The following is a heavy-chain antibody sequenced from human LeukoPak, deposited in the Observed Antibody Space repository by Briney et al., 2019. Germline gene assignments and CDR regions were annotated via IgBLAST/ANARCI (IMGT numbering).Heavy chain of an antibody. CDR3: ARGGDCSSTSCSLWDY. D-gene: IGHD2-2*01. J-gene: IGHJ4*02. Sequence: GGSLRLSCAASGFTLSSYAMSWVRQAPGKGLEWVSAISVSGDTYHADSVKGRITISRDSSKNTLYLQMNSLRAEDTAVYYCARGGDCSSTSCSLWDYWGQGTLVTVSS. V-gene: IGHV3-23*01. CDR2: ISVSGDT. CDR1: GFTLSSYA.